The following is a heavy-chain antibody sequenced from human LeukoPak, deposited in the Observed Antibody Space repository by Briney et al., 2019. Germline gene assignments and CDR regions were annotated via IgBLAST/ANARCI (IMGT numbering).Heavy chain of an antibody. CDR1: GYTFTGYY. D-gene: IGHD3-22*01. J-gene: IGHJ6*03. V-gene: IGHV1-2*02. CDR3: ARDPKNFYDSKFDYFHMDV. Sequence: ASVKDSCKASGYTFTGYYMHWVRQAPGQGLEWMGWINPNSGGTNYAQKFQGRVTVTADTSITTTYLDLSSLSSDDTAVYYCARDPKNFYDSKFDYFHMDVWGKGATVTISS. CDR2: INPNSGGT.